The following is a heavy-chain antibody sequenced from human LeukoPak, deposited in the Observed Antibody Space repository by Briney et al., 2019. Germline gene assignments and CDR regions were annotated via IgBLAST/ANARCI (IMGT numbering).Heavy chain of an antibody. CDR3: ARVAYCGGDCSDAFDI. CDR1: GYKFTNYG. J-gene: IGHJ3*02. CDR2: ISPYNGNT. V-gene: IGHV1-18*01. Sequence: ASVKVSCKASGYKFTNYGISWVRQAPGQGLEWMGWISPYNGNTIYAQKLQGRVTMTTDTSTSTAYMELRSLRSDDTAVYYCARVAYCGGDCSDAFDIWGQGTMVTVSS. D-gene: IGHD2-21*02.